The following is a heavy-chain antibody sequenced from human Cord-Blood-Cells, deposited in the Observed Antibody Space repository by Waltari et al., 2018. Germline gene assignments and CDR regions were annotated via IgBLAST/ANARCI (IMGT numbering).Heavy chain of an antibody. D-gene: IGHD7-27*01. CDR2: ISYDGSNK. Sequence: QVQLVESGGGVVQRGRSLRLSCAASGLTFSSSAMHWVRQAPGKGLEWVAVISYDGSNKYYADSVKGRFTISRDNSKNTLYLQMNSLRAEDTAVYYCAIQTELGFDYWGQGTLVTVSS. CDR3: AIQTELGFDY. V-gene: IGHV3-30-3*01. J-gene: IGHJ4*02. CDR1: GLTFSSSA.